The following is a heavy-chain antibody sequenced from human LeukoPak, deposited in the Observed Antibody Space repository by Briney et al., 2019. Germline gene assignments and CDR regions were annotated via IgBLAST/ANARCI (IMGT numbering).Heavy chain of an antibody. CDR1: GGSISSYY. J-gene: IGHJ4*02. Sequence: PSETLSLTCTVSGGSISSYYWSWIRQPPGKGLEWIGNIYYSGSTNYNPSLKSRVTISVDTSKNQFSLKLSSVTAADTAVYYCARRMDSSGWYYFDYWGQGTLVTVSS. CDR3: ARRMDSSGWYYFDY. D-gene: IGHD6-19*01. V-gene: IGHV4-59*08. CDR2: IYYSGST.